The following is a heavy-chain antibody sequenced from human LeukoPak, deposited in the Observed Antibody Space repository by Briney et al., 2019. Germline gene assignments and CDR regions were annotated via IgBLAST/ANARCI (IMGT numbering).Heavy chain of an antibody. Sequence: PGGSLRLSCAASGFTFSNSGMHWVRQAPGKGLEWVALISYDGSNEYYADSVKGRFTISRDNSKNTLYLQMDSLRAEDTAVYYCARDRGRYQLLGGWFDPWGQGTLVTVSS. D-gene: IGHD2-2*01. J-gene: IGHJ5*02. V-gene: IGHV3-30*03. CDR2: ISYDGSNE. CDR3: ARDRGRYQLLGGWFDP. CDR1: GFTFSNSG.